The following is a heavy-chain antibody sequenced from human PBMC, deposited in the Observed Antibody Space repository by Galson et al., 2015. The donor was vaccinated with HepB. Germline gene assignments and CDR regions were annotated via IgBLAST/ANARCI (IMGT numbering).Heavy chain of an antibody. CDR3: ARGRSKWELLRDCFDY. J-gene: IGHJ4*02. CDR1: GGTFSRYA. V-gene: IGHV1-69*13. D-gene: IGHD1-26*01. Sequence: SVKVSCKASGGTFSRYAISWVRQAPGQGLEWMGGIIPIFGIANYAQKFQGRVTITADESTSTAYMGLSSLRSEDTAVYYCARGRSKWELLRDCFDYWGQGTLVTVSS. CDR2: IIPIFGIA.